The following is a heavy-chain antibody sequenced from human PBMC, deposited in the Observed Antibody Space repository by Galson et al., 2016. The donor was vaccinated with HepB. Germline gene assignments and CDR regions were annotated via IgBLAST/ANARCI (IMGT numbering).Heavy chain of an antibody. CDR2: FYPGDSNT. D-gene: IGHD5-18*01. V-gene: IGHV5-51*01. Sequence: QSGAEVKKPGESLKISCKGSGYNFFTHWIVWVRQMPGNGLEWMGAFYPGDSNTRYSPSFQGQVTISADLSTNTAYLQWSSLKASDTAMFYCARERAYSYGRGPIDYWGQGTLVTVSS. CDR3: ARERAYSYGRGPIDY. J-gene: IGHJ4*02. CDR1: GYNFFTHW.